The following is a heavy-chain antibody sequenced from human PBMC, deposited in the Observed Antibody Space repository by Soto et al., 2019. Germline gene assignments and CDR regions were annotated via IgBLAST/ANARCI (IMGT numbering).Heavy chain of an antibody. CDR2: THNTAET. D-gene: IGHD3-10*01. CDR3: ARHFNSGTYPLDY. CDR1: GASISGYY. V-gene: IGHV4-59*08. Sequence: SETLSLTCTVSGASISGYYWGWFRQPPGQGLEWLAYTHNTAETNYNPSLKGRLTLSLDTSKNQFSLKLTSVTAADTAVYYCARHFNSGTYPLDYWGQGTLVTVSS. J-gene: IGHJ4*02.